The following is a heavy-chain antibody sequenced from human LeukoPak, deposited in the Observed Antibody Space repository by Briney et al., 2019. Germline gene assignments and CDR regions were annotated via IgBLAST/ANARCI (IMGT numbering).Heavy chain of an antibody. CDR2: ISSSGSTI. V-gene: IGHV3-48*03. CDR3: ARDGVGYCSGGSC. CDR1: GFTFSSYE. D-gene: IGHD2-15*01. J-gene: IGHJ4*02. Sequence: GGSLRLSCAASGFTFSSYEMNWVRQAPGKGLEWVSYISSSGSTIYYADSVKGRFTISRDNAKNTLYLQMNSLRAEDTAVYYCARDGVGYCSGGSCWGQGTLVTVSS.